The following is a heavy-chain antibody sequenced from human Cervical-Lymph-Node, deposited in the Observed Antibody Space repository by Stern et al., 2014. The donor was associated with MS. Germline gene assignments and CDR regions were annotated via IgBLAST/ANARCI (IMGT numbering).Heavy chain of an antibody. CDR3: VLQTLGATY. V-gene: IGHV1-69*06. J-gene: IGHJ4*02. Sequence: VQLVESGAEVKKPGSSVTLSCQASGGTFSNYAMNWVRQVPGQGLIWRGGIIPMFVTANQTQHFQGRVTFTAYTSTNTAFLQLSILRSGDTSFYYFVLQTLGATYWGRGTLVTVSS. CDR1: GGTFSNYA. CDR2: IIPMFVTA. D-gene: IGHD3-3*01.